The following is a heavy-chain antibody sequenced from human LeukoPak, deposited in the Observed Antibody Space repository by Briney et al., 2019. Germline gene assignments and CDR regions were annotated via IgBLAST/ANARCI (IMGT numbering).Heavy chain of an antibody. V-gene: IGHV4-59*08. J-gene: IGHJ2*01. D-gene: IGHD5-12*01. CDR3: ARRGAYSGNDLAWYFDL. Sequence: PSETLSLTCTVSGGFISSYYWSWIRQPPGKGLEWMGYIYYSGSTSYNPSLKSRVTMSADTSKNQFSLRLSSVTAADTAVYYCARRGAYSGNDLAWYFDLWGRGTLVTVSS. CDR2: IYYSGST. CDR1: GGFISSYY.